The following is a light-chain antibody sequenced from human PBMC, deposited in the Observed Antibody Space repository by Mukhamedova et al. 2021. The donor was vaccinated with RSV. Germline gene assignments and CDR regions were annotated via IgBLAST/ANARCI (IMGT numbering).Light chain of an antibody. CDR3: SSYTSSSTLDV. Sequence: KLIIFEVSSRPSGVSNRFSGSKSGNTASLSISGLQAGDEADYYCSSYTSSSTLDVFGGGTKVTVL. CDR2: EVS. J-gene: IGLJ3*02. V-gene: IGLV2-14*01.